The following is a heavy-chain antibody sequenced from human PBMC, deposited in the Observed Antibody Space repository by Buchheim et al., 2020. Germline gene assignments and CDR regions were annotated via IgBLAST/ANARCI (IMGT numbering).Heavy chain of an antibody. Sequence: QVQLVESGGGVVQPGRSLRLSCAASGFTFSSYGMHWVRQAPGKGLEWVAVIWYDGSNKYYADSVKGRFTISRDNSKNTLYLQMNSLRAEDTAVYYCARAHILLPKYYYDSSGYLDYWGQGTL. D-gene: IGHD3-22*01. V-gene: IGHV3-33*01. CDR3: ARAHILLPKYYYDSSGYLDY. CDR1: GFTFSSYG. J-gene: IGHJ4*02. CDR2: IWYDGSNK.